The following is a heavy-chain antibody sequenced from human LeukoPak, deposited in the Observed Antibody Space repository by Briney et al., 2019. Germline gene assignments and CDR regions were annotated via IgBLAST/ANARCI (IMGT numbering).Heavy chain of an antibody. D-gene: IGHD5-24*01. CDR2: INGDYGNT. CDR1: SNTFTNSG. V-gene: IGHV1-18*01. J-gene: IGHJ6*02. Sequence: GASVKVSCKASSNTFTNSGISWVRQAPGQGLEWMGWINGDYGNTNYGQRFQDRVTMTTDTSTGTAYMELRSLRGDDTAVYYCALTRSYNYRMDVWGQGTTVTVSS. CDR3: ALTRSYNYRMDV.